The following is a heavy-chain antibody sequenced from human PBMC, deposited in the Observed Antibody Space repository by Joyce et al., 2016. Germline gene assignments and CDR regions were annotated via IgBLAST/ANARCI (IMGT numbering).Heavy chain of an antibody. Sequence: GGSLRLSCAASGFTFSSYSMNWVRQAPGKGLEWLSSISSSSGYIYYADSVKGRFTISRDNAKNSLYLQMNSLRAEETAVYYCAYSDYSGDWYPPDYWGQGTLVTVSS. CDR1: GFTFSSYS. D-gene: IGHD6-19*01. V-gene: IGHV3-21*01. CDR2: ISSSSGYI. CDR3: AYSDYSGDWYPPDY. J-gene: IGHJ4*02.